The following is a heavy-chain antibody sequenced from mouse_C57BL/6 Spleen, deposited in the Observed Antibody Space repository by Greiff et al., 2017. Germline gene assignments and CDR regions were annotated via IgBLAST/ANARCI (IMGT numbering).Heavy chain of an antibody. CDR1: GYTFTSYW. J-gene: IGHJ4*01. CDR2: IHPNSGST. Sequence: VQLQQSGAELVKPGASVKLSCKASGYTFTSYWMHWVKQRPGQGLEWIGMIHPNSGSTNYNEKFKSKATLTVDKSSSTAYMQLSSLTSEDSAVYYCARGSHYGSSYAMDYWGQGTSVTVSS. CDR3: ARGSHYGSSYAMDY. V-gene: IGHV1-64*01. D-gene: IGHD1-1*01.